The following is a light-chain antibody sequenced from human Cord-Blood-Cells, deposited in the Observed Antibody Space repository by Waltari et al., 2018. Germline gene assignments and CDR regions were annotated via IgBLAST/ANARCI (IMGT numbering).Light chain of an antibody. Sequence: DIQMTQSPSSLSASVGDRVTITCPAIQDISNYLNWYQQKPGKAPKLLIYDASNLETGVPSRFSGSGSGTDFTFTISSLQPEDLAPYYCPPSPALPLPFGQGPRLEI. CDR3: PPSPALPLP. V-gene: IGKV1-33*01. J-gene: IGKJ5*01. CDR2: DAS. CDR1: QDISNY.